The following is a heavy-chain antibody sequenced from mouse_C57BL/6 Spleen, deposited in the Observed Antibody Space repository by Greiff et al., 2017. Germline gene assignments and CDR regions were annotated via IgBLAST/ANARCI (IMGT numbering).Heavy chain of an antibody. CDR3: ARSRGLRRGFAY. CDR1: GYTFTDYN. CDR2: INPNNGGT. V-gene: IGHV1-18*01. D-gene: IGHD2-4*01. J-gene: IGHJ3*01. Sequence: EVKLQESGPELVKPGASVKIPCKASGYTFTDYNMDWVKQSHGKSLEWIGDINPNNGGTIYNQKFKGKATLTVDKSSSTAYMELRSLTSEDTAVYYCARSRGLRRGFAYWGQGTLVTVSA.